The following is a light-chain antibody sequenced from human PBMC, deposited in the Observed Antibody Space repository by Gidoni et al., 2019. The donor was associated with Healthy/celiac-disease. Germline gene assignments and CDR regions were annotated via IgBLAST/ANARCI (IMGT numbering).Light chain of an antibody. V-gene: IGKV3-20*01. CDR3: QQYGSSPTWT. CDR2: GAS. CDR1: QSVSSSY. Sequence: EIVLTQPPGTLSLSPGERATLSCRASQSVSSSYLAWYQQKPGQAPRLLIYGASSRATVIPDRFSGSGSGTDFTLTISRLEPEDFAVYYCQQYGSSPTWTFGQGTKVEIK. J-gene: IGKJ1*01.